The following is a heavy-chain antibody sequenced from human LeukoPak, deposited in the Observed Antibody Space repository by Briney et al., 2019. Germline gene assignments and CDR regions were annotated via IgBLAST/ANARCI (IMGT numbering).Heavy chain of an antibody. D-gene: IGHD3-10*02. V-gene: IGHV1-2*02. J-gene: IGHJ3*02. CDR1: GYTFTGYY. Sequence: ASVKVSCKASGYTFTGYYMHWVRQAPGQGLEWMGWINPNSGGTNYAQKFQGRVTMTRDTSISTAYMELSRLRSDDTAVYYCAGEWSPMFRNDAFDIWGQGTMVTVSS. CDR3: AGEWSPMFRNDAFDI. CDR2: INPNSGGT.